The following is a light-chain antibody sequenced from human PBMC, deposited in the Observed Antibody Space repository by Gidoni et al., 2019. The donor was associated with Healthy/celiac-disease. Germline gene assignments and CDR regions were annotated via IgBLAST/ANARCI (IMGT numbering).Light chain of an antibody. CDR2: KAS. CDR1: QRFSTW. V-gene: IGKV1-5*03. Sequence: DIQLTPSPSTLFASVGDRVTITCRASQRFSTWFAWYQQKPGKAPKLLIYKASSLESGVPSRFSGTGSGTEFTLTISSLQPDDFATYYCQQYKSYPLTFGGGTKVEIK. J-gene: IGKJ4*01. CDR3: QQYKSYPLT.